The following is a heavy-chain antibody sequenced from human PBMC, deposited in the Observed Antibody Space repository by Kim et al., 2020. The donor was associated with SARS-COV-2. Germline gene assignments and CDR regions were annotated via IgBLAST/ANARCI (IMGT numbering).Heavy chain of an antibody. Sequence: ASVKVSCKASGYTFTSYGISWLRQAPGQGLEWMGWISVYNANTNYAQNLQARLTMTTDTSTSTAYMELRSLTSDDTAVYYRARDPAYDSSVYAADYWGQGTLVTVSS. J-gene: IGHJ4*02. D-gene: IGHD3-22*01. CDR3: ARDPAYDSSVYAADY. CDR1: GYTFTSYG. V-gene: IGHV1-18*01. CDR2: ISVYNANT.